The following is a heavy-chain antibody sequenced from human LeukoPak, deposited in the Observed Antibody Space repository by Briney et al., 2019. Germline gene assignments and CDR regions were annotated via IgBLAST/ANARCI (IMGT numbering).Heavy chain of an antibody. CDR1: GYSFTSYW. D-gene: IGHD1-1*01. CDR3: ARRPGGTERKFDY. J-gene: IGHJ4*02. Sequence: PGGSLKISCQGSGYSFTSYWIGWVRQMPGKGLEWMGIIYPDDSDTTYSPSFQGQVTISADKSISTAYLQWSSLKASDTAIYYCARRPGGTERKFDYWGQGTQVTVSS. CDR2: IYPDDSDT. V-gene: IGHV5-51*01.